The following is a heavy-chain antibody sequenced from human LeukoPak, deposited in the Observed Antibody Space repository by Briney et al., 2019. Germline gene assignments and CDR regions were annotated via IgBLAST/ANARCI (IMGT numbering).Heavy chain of an antibody. Sequence: VRTLRFSCAAPGFTFSDYYMSWLRQAPGKGSSRVSYISSSGSTIYYADCVKGGFTISRDNAKNSLYLQMNSLRAEDTAVYYCARALRKSYYYYYYMDVWGKGTTVTVSS. V-gene: IGHV3-11*01. CDR2: ISSSGSTI. CDR1: GFTFSDYY. J-gene: IGHJ6*03. CDR3: ARALRKSYYYYYYMDV.